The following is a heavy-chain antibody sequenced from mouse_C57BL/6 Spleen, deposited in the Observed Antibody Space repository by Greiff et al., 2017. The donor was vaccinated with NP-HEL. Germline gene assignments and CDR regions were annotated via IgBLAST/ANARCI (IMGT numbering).Heavy chain of an antibody. Sequence: QVQLKESGPGLVAPSQSLSITCTVSGFSLTSYGVHWVRQPPGKGLEWLVVIWSDGSTTYNSALKSRLSISKDNSKSQVFLKMNSLQTDDTAMYYCARQDDGDPDYYAMDYWGQGTSVTVSS. CDR1: GFSLTSYG. CDR2: IWSDGST. V-gene: IGHV2-6-1*01. CDR3: ARQDDGDPDYYAMDY. J-gene: IGHJ4*01. D-gene: IGHD2-3*01.